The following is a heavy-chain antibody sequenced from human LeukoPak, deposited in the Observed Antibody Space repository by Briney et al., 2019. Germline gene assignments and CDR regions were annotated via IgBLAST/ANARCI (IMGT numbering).Heavy chain of an antibody. CDR3: ARDEDGYNRFDS. CDR1: GGSISSGGYS. CDR2: IYYSGST. V-gene: IGHV4-31*03. D-gene: IGHD5-24*01. Sequence: SETLSLTCTVSGGSISSGGYSWSWIRQHPGKGLEWIGYIYYSGSTYYNPSLKSRVTISVDTSKNQFSLKLNSVTAADAAVYYCARDEDGYNRFDSWGQGTLVTVSS. J-gene: IGHJ4*02.